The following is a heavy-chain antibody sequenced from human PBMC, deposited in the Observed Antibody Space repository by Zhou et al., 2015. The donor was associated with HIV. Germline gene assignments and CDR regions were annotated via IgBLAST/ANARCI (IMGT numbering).Heavy chain of an antibody. Sequence: QVQLVQSGAEVKKPGASVKVSCKASGYTFTSYYMHWVRQAPGQGLEWMGIINPSGGSTSYAQKFQGRVTMTRDTSTSTVYMELSSLRSEDTAVYYCARTGLEYGYCSGGSCYPLDYVGPREPWSPSPQ. V-gene: IGHV1-46*01. CDR2: INPSGGST. CDR1: GYTFTSYY. J-gene: IGHJ4*02. CDR3: ARTGLEYGYCSGGSCYPLDY. D-gene: IGHD2-15*01.